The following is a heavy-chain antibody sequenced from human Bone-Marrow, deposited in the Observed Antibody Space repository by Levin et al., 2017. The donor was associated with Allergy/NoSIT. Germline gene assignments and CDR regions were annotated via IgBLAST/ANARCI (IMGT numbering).Heavy chain of an antibody. V-gene: IGHV4-59*01. CDR2: ISYSGST. CDR1: GDSLSSYY. D-gene: IGHD5-24*01. Sequence: LSQTLSLPCTVSGDSLSSYYWSWIRQPPGKRLEWIAYISYSGSTNYNPSLKSRVTLSVDTSKNHFSLNLTSVTAADTAVYYCARSLRRENFDYWGQGILVTVSS. J-gene: IGHJ4*02. CDR3: ARSLRRENFDY.